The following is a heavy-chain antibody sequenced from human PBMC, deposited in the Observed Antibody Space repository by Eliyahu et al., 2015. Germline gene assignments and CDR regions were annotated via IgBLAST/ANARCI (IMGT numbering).Heavy chain of an antibody. Sequence: QVQLVQSGAEVKKPGASVKVSCKAXGYTFTGXYMHWVRQAPGQGPEWMGWSNPNSGGTNYAQKFQGRVTMTRDTSISTAYMELSRLRSDDTAVYYCARERRLIAAAGTEWFDPWGQGTLVTVSS. CDR2: SNPNSGGT. CDR1: GYTFTGXY. CDR3: ARERRLIAAAGTEWFDP. J-gene: IGHJ5*02. D-gene: IGHD6-13*01. V-gene: IGHV1-2*02.